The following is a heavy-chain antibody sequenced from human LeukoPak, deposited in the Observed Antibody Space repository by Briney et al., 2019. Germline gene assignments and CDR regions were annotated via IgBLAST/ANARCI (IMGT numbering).Heavy chain of an antibody. CDR2: IYYSGST. J-gene: IGHJ4*02. CDR3: ARGGGDYGDYSY. V-gene: IGHV4-39*07. D-gene: IGHD4-17*01. Sequence: TSETLSLTCTVSGGSISNTNYYWGWIRQPPGKGLEWIGSIYYSGSTYYNPSLKSRVTISVDTSKNQFSLKLSSVTAADTAVYYCARGGGDYGDYSYWGQGTLVTVSS. CDR1: GGSISNTNYY.